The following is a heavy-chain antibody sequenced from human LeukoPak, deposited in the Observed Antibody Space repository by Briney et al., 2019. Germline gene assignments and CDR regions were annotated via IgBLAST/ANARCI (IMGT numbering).Heavy chain of an antibody. CDR1: GFTFGDYA. J-gene: IGHJ4*02. CDR3: ARGYSYGYNYFDY. D-gene: IGHD5-18*01. V-gene: IGHV3-49*04. CDR2: IRSKAYGGTT. Sequence: PGGSLRLSCAASGFTFGDYAMSWVRQAPGKGLEWVGFIRSKAYGGTTEYAASVRGRFTISRDDSKSIAYLQMNSLKTEDTAVYYCARGYSYGYNYFDYWGQGTLVTVSS.